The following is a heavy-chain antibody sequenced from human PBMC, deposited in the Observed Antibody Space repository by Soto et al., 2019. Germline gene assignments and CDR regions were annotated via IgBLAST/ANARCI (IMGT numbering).Heavy chain of an antibody. J-gene: IGHJ4*02. CDR1: GLTFSNYV. CDR2: ISASGGST. D-gene: IGHD3-10*01. CDR3: ATTSTGRRFDF. V-gene: IGHV3-23*01. Sequence: EVQLLESGGGLVQPGGSLRFSCAASGLTFSNYVMSWVRQAPGKGLEWVTAISASGGSTYYADSVKGRCTISRDNSKNTLYLQMNSLRADDTAVYYCATTSTGRRFDFWGQGTLVTVSS.